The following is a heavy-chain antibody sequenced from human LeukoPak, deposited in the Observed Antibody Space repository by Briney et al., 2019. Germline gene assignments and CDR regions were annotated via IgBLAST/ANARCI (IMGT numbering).Heavy chain of an antibody. D-gene: IGHD3-10*01. V-gene: IGHV4-61*02. CDR2: IYTSGST. Sequence: PSETLSLTCTVSGGSISSGSYYWSWIRQPAGKGLEWIGRIYTSGSTNYNPSLKSRVTISVDTSKNQFSLKLSSVTAADTAVYYCAGSGGENDAFDIWGQGTMVTVSS. J-gene: IGHJ3*02. CDR3: AGSGGENDAFDI. CDR1: GGSISSGSYY.